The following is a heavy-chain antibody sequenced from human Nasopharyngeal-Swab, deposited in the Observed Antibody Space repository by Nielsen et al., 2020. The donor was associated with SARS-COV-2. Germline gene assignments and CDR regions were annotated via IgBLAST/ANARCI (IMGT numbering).Heavy chain of an antibody. J-gene: IGHJ4*02. V-gene: IGHV3-7*01. D-gene: IGHD6-13*01. CDR3: ARMGGSSWTFDY. Sequence: GESLKISCAASGFTFNHYAISWVRQAPGKGLEWVANIKQDGSEKYYVDSVKGRFTISRDNAKNSLYLQMNSLRAEDTAVYYCARMGGSSWTFDYWGQGTLVTVSS. CDR2: IKQDGSEK. CDR1: GFTFNHYA.